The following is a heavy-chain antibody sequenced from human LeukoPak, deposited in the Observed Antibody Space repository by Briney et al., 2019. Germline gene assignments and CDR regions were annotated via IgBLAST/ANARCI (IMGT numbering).Heavy chain of an antibody. CDR3: TTGKYGDYYFDN. V-gene: IGHV3-15*01. CDR1: GFTFSNAW. J-gene: IGHJ4*02. D-gene: IGHD4-17*01. CDR2: LKSKTDGGTT. Sequence: GGSLRLSCAASGFTFSNAWMTRVRQPPGKGLEWVGRLKSKTDGGTTDYAAPVKGRFTISRDDSKNTLYLQMNSLKTEDTAVYYCTTGKYGDYYFDNWGQGTLVTVSS.